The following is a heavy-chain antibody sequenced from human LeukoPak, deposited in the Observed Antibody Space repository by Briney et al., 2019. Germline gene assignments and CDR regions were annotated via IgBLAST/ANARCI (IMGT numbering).Heavy chain of an antibody. Sequence: SETLSLTCVVSGGSVSGYYWGWIRQPPGRGLEWIGYVYYSGSTNYSPSFKSRVTISVDTSRNQFSLQLSSVTAADTAVYYCARIHRYCSGGACYVLDNWGQGTLVAVSS. V-gene: IGHV4-59*02. CDR1: GGSVSGYY. CDR3: ARIHRYCSGGACYVLDN. D-gene: IGHD2-15*01. J-gene: IGHJ4*02. CDR2: VYYSGST.